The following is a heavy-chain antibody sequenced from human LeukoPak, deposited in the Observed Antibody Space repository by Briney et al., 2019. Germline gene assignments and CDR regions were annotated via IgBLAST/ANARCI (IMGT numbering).Heavy chain of an antibody. CDR3: ARGAPYSSSWGFDP. V-gene: IGHV1-2*02. Sequence: ASVKVSCKASGYTFTGYYMHWVRQAPGQGPEWMGWINPNSGGTNYAQKFQGRVTMTRDTSISTAYMELSRLRSDDTAVYYCARGAPYSSSWGFDPWGQGTLVTVSS. J-gene: IGHJ5*02. CDR2: INPNSGGT. CDR1: GYTFTGYY. D-gene: IGHD6-13*01.